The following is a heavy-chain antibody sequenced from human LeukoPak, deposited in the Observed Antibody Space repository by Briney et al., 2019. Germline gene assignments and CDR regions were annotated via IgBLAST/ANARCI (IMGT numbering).Heavy chain of an antibody. V-gene: IGHV3-21*01. Sequence: TGGSLRLSCAASGFTFSSYSMNWVRQAPGKWLEWVSSISSSSSYIYYADSVKGRFTISRDNAKNSLYLQMNSLRAEDTAVYYCARDNLRYGSGSMADYWGQGTLVTVSS. CDR1: GFTFSSYS. CDR2: ISSSSSYI. D-gene: IGHD3-10*01. CDR3: ARDNLRYGSGSMADY. J-gene: IGHJ4*02.